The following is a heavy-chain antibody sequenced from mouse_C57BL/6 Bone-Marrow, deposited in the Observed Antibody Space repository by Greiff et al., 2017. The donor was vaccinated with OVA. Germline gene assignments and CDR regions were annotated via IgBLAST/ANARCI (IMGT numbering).Heavy chain of an antibody. J-gene: IGHJ3*01. CDR3: TRSSSWFAY. CDR2: IDPETGGT. Sequence: QVQLQQSGPELLRPGASVRLSCKASGSTFPDKEMHWVKQTPVLGLEWIGAIDPETGGTAYNQKFKGKAILTADKSSSTAYMELRSLTSEDSAVYYCTRSSSWFAYWGQGTLVTVSA. CDR1: GSTFPDKE. V-gene: IGHV1-15*01.